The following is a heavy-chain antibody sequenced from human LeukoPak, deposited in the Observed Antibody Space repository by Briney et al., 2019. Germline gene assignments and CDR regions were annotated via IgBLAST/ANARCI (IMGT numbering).Heavy chain of an antibody. Sequence: ASVKVSCKASGYTFTSYGISWVRQAPGQGLEWMGWISAYNGNTNYAQKLQGRVTMTTDTSTSTAYMELRSLRSDDTAVYYCARVEGSHGLRFLEWLLSGRSYFDYWGQGTLVTVSS. CDR1: GYTFTSYG. CDR3: ARVEGSHGLRFLEWLLSGRSYFDY. V-gene: IGHV1-18*01. CDR2: ISAYNGNT. J-gene: IGHJ4*02. D-gene: IGHD3-3*01.